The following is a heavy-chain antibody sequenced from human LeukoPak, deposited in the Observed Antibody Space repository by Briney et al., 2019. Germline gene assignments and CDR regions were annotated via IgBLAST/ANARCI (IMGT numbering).Heavy chain of an antibody. CDR3: ARSLGVRGLSGYFDY. J-gene: IGHJ4*02. D-gene: IGHD3-10*01. CDR1: GYTFTGYY. Sequence: ASVKVSCKASGYTFTGYYMHWVRQAPGQGLEWMGWINPNSGGTNYAQKFQGWVTMTRDTSISTAYMELSRLRSDDTAVYYCARSLGVRGLSGYFDYWGQGTLVTVSS. CDR2: INPNSGGT. V-gene: IGHV1-2*04.